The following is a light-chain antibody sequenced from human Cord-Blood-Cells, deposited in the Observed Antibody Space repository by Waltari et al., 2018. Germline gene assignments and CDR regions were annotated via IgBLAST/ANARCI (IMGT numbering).Light chain of an antibody. J-gene: IGLJ3*02. V-gene: IGLV2-14*01. CDR3: SSYTSSSTWV. CDR1: SSDVGGYNY. Sequence: QSALTQPASVSGSPGQSITISCTGTSSDVGGYNYVSWYQQHPGKAPKLMIYDVSKRPAGVSSRFSGSKSGNTPSLTISGLQAEDEADYYCSSYTSSSTWVFGGGTKLTVL. CDR2: DVS.